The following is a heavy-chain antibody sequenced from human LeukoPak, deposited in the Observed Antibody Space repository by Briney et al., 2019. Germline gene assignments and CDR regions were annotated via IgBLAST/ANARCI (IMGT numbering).Heavy chain of an antibody. V-gene: IGHV4-34*01. CDR3: ARGSGSYYYYYYMDV. CDR1: GGSFSGYY. D-gene: IGHD1-26*01. J-gene: IGHJ6*03. Sequence: NSSETLSLTCAVYGGSFSGYYWSWIRRPPGKGLEWIGEINHSGSTNYNPSLKSRVTISVDTSKNQFSLKLSSVTAADTAVYYCARGSGSYYYYYYMDVWGKGTTVTVSS. CDR2: INHSGST.